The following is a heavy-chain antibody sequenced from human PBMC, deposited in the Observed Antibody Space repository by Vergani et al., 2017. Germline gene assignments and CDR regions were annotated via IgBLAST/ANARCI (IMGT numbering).Heavy chain of an antibody. V-gene: IGHV1-69*02. CDR1: GGTFSSST. D-gene: IGHD2-15*01. CDR2: IIPILGIA. Sequence: QVQLVQSGAEVKKPGSSVKVSCKASGGTFSSSTISWVRQAPGQGLEWMGRIIPILGIANYAQKFQGRVTITADKSTSTAYMELSSLRSEDTAVYYCARGGYCSGGSCLAYWGQGTLVTVSS. CDR3: ARGGYCSGGSCLAY. J-gene: IGHJ4*02.